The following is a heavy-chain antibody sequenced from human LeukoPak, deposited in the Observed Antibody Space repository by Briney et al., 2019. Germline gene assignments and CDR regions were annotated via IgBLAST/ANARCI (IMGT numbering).Heavy chain of an antibody. Sequence: HPGGSLRLSCAASGFTFSSYAMSWVRQAPGKGLEWVSAISGSGGSTYYADSVKGRFTISRDNSKNTLYLQMNSLRAEDTAVYYCVGGYSYGYPYYFDYWGQGTLVTVSS. J-gene: IGHJ4*02. CDR1: GFTFSSYA. V-gene: IGHV3-23*01. CDR3: VGGYSYGYPYYFDY. D-gene: IGHD5-18*01. CDR2: ISGSGGST.